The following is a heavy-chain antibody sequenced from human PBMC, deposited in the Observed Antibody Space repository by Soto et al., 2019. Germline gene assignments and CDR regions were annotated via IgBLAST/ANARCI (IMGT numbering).Heavy chain of an antibody. CDR3: ARSLFHVLSSSNWFDP. D-gene: IGHD2-2*01. CDR2: IYHSGST. Sequence: SETLSLTCAVSGYSISSGYYWGWIRQPPGKGLEWIGSIYHSGSTYYNPSLKSRVTISVDTSNNQFSLKLSSVTAADTAVYYCARSLFHVLSSSNWFDPGGQGTLVTVSS. V-gene: IGHV4-38-2*01. J-gene: IGHJ5*02. CDR1: GYSISSGYY.